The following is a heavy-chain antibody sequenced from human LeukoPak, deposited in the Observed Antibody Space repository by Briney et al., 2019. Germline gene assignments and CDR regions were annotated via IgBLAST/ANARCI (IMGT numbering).Heavy chain of an antibody. J-gene: IGHJ6*03. D-gene: IGHD1-26*01. CDR2: IYYSGST. V-gene: IGHV4-39*07. Sequence: TETLSLTCTVSGGSISSSSYYWGWIRQPPGKGLEWIGSIYYSGSTYYNPSLKSRVTISVDTSKNQFSLKLSSVTAADTAVYYCARRVGRYSGERAYYYNYMDVWGKGTTVTISS. CDR1: GGSISSSSYY. CDR3: ARRVGRYSGERAYYYNYMDV.